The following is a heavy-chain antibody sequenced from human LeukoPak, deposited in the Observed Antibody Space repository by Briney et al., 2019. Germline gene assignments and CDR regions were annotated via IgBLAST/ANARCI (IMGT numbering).Heavy chain of an antibody. D-gene: IGHD2-2*01. CDR1: GFTVSSNY. CDR2: IYSGGST. CDR3: ARDLGSCSSTSCS. V-gene: IGHV3-66*01. J-gene: IGHJ4*02. Sequence: GGSLRLSCAASGFTVSSNYMSWVRQAPEKGLEWVSVIYSGGSTYYADSVKGRFTISRDNSKNTLYLQMNSLRAEDAAVYYCARDLGSCSSTSCSWGQGTLVTVSS.